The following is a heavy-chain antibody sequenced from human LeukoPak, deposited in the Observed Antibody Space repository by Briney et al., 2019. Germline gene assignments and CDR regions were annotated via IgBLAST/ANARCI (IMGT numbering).Heavy chain of an antibody. CDR1: GFAFSSYG. CDR3: AKDRSDYSNYALGVLDY. V-gene: IGHV3-48*04. Sequence: PGGPLRLSCAASGFAFSSYGMNWVRQAPGKGLEWVSHIISTTSSTYYADSVKGRFTISRDNAKNSVYLQMNSLRAEDTAVYYCAKDRSDYSNYALGVLDYWGQGTLVTVSS. CDR2: IISTTSST. D-gene: IGHD4-11*01. J-gene: IGHJ4*02.